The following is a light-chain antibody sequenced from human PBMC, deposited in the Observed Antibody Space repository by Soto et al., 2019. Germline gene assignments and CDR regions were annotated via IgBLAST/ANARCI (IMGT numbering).Light chain of an antibody. V-gene: IGKV1-27*01. J-gene: IGKJ2*01. CDR1: QGISNY. CDR2: AAS. CDR3: QKYNSASYT. Sequence: DIRMTQSPSSLSASVGDRVTITCRASQGISNYLAWYQQKPGKVPKLLIYAASTLQSGVPSRFSGSRSGTDFTLTISSLQPEDVATYYSQKYNSASYTFGQGTKLEIK.